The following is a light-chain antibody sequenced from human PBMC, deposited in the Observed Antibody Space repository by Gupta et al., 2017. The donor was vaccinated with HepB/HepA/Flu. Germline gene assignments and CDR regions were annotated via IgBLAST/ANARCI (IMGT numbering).Light chain of an antibody. CDR1: YNVGSS. CDR2: DAS. J-gene: IGKJ2*02. V-gene: IGKV3-11*01. Sequence: GERATLSCRASYNVGSSLAWYQQKPGPGPRLLIFDASKRATGISARFSGSGSGTDFTLTINSLEPEDFAVYFCQYRANWPQGCNFGQGTKLEI. CDR3: QYRANWPQGCN.